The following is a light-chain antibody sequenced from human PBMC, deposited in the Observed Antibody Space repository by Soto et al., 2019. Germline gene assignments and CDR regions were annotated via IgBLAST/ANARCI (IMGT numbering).Light chain of an antibody. Sequence: QSVLTQPASVSGSPGQSITISCTGTSSDVGAYKYVSWYQQHPGKAPKLFIYGVSNRPSGVSNRFSGSKSGNTAFLTISGLQPEDEADYYCSSFTGTTTLDVFGTGTKVTVL. V-gene: IGLV2-14*03. CDR1: SSDVGAYKY. CDR3: SSFTGTTTLDV. CDR2: GVS. J-gene: IGLJ1*01.